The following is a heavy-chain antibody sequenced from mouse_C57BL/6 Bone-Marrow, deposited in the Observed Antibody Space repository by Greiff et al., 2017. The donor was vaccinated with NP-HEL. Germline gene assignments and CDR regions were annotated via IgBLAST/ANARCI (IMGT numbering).Heavy chain of an antibody. CDR3: AKKGYGSSPHDY. V-gene: IGHV2-5*01. D-gene: IGHD1-1*01. J-gene: IGHJ2*01. CDR2: IWRGGST. CDR1: GFSLTSYG. Sequence: VQLVESGPGLVQPSQSLSITCTVSGFSLTSYGVHWVRQSPGKGLEWLGVIWRGGSTDYNAAFMSRLSITKDNSKSQVFFKMNSLQADDTAIYYGAKKGYGSSPHDYWGQGTTLTVSS.